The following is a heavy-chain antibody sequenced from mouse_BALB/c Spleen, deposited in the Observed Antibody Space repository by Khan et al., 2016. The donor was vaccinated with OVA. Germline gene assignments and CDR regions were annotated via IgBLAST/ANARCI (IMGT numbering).Heavy chain of an antibody. J-gene: IGHJ3*01. D-gene: IGHD2-14*01. CDR1: GYTFTSYD. V-gene: IGHV1S56*01. CDR2: IFPGDGGT. Sequence: QVQLQQPGAELVKPGASVKLSCKASGYTFTSYDMNWVRQRPDQGLEWIGWIFPGDGGTKYNEKFKGKATLTTDKSSSTAYMQLSRMTYEDSAVYFCARGGYGGFAYWGQGTLVTVSA. CDR3: ARGGYGGFAY.